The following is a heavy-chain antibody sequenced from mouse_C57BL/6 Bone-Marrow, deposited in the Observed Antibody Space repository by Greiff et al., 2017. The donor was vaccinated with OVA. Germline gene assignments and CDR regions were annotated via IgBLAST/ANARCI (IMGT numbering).Heavy chain of an antibody. CDR3: ARREGTAY. Sequence: VQVVESGAELARPGASVKLSCKASGYTFTSYGISWVKQRTGQGLEWIGEIYPRSGNTYYNEKFKGKATLTADKSSSTAYMELRSLTSEDSAVYFCARREGTAYWGQGTLVTVSA. CDR1: GYTFTSYG. CDR2: IYPRSGNT. D-gene: IGHD3-3*01. J-gene: IGHJ3*01. V-gene: IGHV1-81*01.